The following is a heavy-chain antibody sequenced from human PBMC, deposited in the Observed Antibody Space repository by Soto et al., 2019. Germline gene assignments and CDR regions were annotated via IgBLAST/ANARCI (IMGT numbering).Heavy chain of an antibody. V-gene: IGHV2-5*02. Sequence: QITLKESGPTLVKPTQTLTLTCTFSGFSLSTTEVGVGWLRQPPGKALEWLALIYWDDDKRYSPSLKSRLTITKDTSKNQVVLTMTNMDPVDTARYCCAHRFDWYYFDYWGLGTLVTVSS. CDR2: IYWDDDK. CDR3: AHRFDWYYFDY. CDR1: GFSLSTTEVG. J-gene: IGHJ4*02. D-gene: IGHD3-9*01.